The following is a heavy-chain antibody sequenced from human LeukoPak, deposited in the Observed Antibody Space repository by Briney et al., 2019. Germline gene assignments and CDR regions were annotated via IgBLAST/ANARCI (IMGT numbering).Heavy chain of an antibody. CDR1: GYTLTELS. V-gene: IGHV1-24*01. J-gene: IGHJ5*02. Sequence: ASVKVSCKVSGYTLTELSMHWVRQAPGKGLEWMGGFDPEDGETIYAQKFQGRVTMTEDTSTDTAYMELSSLRSEDTAVYYCATGSLGVVTHYNWFDPWGQGTLVTVSS. D-gene: IGHD3-3*01. CDR3: ATGSLGVVTHYNWFDP. CDR2: FDPEDGET.